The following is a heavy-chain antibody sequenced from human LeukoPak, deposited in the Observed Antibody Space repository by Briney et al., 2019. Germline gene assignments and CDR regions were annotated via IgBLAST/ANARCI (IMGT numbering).Heavy chain of an antibody. CDR3: VKDGLAFCGGDCYFDY. V-gene: IGHV3-64D*06. CDR1: GFTFSTYA. J-gene: IGHJ4*02. Sequence: PGGSLRLSCSASGFTFSTYAMHWVRQAPGKVLEYVSATSTNGGSTYYADSVKGRFTISRDNSKNTVYLQMSSLRAEDTAAYYCVKDGLAFCGGDCYFDYWGQGTLVTVSS. CDR2: TSTNGGST. D-gene: IGHD2-21*02.